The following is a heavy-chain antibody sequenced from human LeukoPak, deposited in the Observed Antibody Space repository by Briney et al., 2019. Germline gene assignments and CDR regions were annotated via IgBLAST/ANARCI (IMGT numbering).Heavy chain of an antibody. CDR3: AKDPYGSGNSNCFDP. Sequence: GGSLRLSCAVSGFTFDDYAMHWVRQAPGKGLEWVSGISWNSGSIVYADSVRGRFTISRDNAKNSLYLQMNSLRAEDTALYYCAKDPYGSGNSNCFDPWGQGTLVTVSS. V-gene: IGHV3-9*01. CDR2: ISWNSGSI. CDR1: GFTFDDYA. D-gene: IGHD3-10*01. J-gene: IGHJ5*02.